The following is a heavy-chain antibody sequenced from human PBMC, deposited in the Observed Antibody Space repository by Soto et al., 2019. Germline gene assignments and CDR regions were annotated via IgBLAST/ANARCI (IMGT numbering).Heavy chain of an antibody. D-gene: IGHD5-18*01. V-gene: IGHV3-23*01. CDR3: AKAMRIQLWPPKTHFDY. CDR2: ISGSGGST. J-gene: IGHJ4*02. Sequence: PGGSLRLSCAASGFTFSSYAMSWVRQAPGKGLEWVSAISGSGGSTYYADSVKGRFTISRDNSKNTLYLQMNSLRAEDTAVYYCAKAMRIQLWPPKTHFDYWGQGTLVTVSS. CDR1: GFTFSSYA.